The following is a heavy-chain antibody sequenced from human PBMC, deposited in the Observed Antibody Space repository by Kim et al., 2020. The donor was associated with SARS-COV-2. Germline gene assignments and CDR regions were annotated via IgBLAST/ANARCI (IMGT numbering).Heavy chain of an antibody. J-gene: IGHJ6*02. Sequence: GESLKISCKASGYSFTTYWIAWVRHMPGKGLEWMGIIDPADSETRYSPSFQGQVTISADKSISTAYLQWSSLKASDTAMYYCARPDWGSGGGTSYNGMDVWGQGTTVTVSS. CDR3: ARPDWGSGGGTSYNGMDV. D-gene: IGHD6-19*01. CDR2: IDPADSET. V-gene: IGHV5-51*01. CDR1: GYSFTTYW.